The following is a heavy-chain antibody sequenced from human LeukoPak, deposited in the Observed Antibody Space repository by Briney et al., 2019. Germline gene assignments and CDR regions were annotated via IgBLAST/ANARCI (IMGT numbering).Heavy chain of an antibody. CDR1: EFTFSSYS. Sequence: KPGGSLRLSCAASEFTFSSYSMNWVRQAPGKGLECVSSISSSSSYIYYADSVKGRFTISRDNAKNSLYLQMNSLRAEDTAVYFCARGSYASGSYTFDYWGQGTLVTVSS. CDR3: ARGSYASGSYTFDY. J-gene: IGHJ4*02. D-gene: IGHD3-10*01. V-gene: IGHV3-21*01. CDR2: ISSSSSYI.